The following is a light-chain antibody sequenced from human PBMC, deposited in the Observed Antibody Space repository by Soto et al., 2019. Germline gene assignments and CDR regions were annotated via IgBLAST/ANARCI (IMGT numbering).Light chain of an antibody. CDR3: VLYMGGGVWV. J-gene: IGLJ3*02. CDR2: STN. V-gene: IGLV8-61*01. CDR1: SGSVSTSYY. Sequence: QTVVTQEPSFSVSPGRTVTLTCGLSSGSVSTSYYPSWYQQTPGQAPRTLIYSTNTCSSGVPDRFSGSILGNKAALTITGAQADDESDYYCVLYMGGGVWVFGGGTKLTVL.